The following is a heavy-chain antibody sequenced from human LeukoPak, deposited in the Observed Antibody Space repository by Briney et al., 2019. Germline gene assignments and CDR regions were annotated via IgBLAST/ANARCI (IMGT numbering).Heavy chain of an antibody. Sequence: SGGSVRLSCAASGFTFSTYAMHWVRQAPGRGLEWVAFIRYDGSNQYYADSVRGRFTISRDNSNNTLYLQANSLRPEDTAVYYCAKPLSNYDFWSSYKNWGQGTLVTISS. CDR1: GFTFSTYA. CDR3: AKPLSNYDFWSSYKN. V-gene: IGHV3-30*02. J-gene: IGHJ4*02. CDR2: IRYDGSNQ. D-gene: IGHD3-3*01.